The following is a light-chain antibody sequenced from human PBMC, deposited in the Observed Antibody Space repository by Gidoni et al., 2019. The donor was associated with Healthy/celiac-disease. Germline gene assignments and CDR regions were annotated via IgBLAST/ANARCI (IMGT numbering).Light chain of an antibody. CDR1: GSNIGSNT. V-gene: IGLV1-44*01. J-gene: IGLJ3*02. CDR3: AAWDDSLNGWV. CDR2: SNN. Sequence: QSVLTQAPSASETPGQRVTISCSGSGSNIGSNTVNWYQQLPGTAPKLLIYSNNQRPSGVPDRFSGSKSGTSASLAISGLQSEDEADYYCAAWDDSLNGWVFGGGTKLTVL.